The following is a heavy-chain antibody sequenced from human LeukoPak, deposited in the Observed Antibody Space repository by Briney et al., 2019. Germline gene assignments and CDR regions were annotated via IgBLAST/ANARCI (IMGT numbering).Heavy chain of an antibody. CDR1: GGSFSGYY. V-gene: IGHV4-34*01. CDR3: ARGLLLWFGELSKAGCFDY. J-gene: IGHJ4*02. D-gene: IGHD3-10*01. CDR2: INHSGST. Sequence: SETLSLTCAVYGGSFSGYYWSWIRQPPGKGLEWIGEINHSGSTSYNPSLKSRVTISVDTSKNQFSLKLSSVTAADTAVYYCARGLLLWFGELSKAGCFDYWGQGTLVTVSS.